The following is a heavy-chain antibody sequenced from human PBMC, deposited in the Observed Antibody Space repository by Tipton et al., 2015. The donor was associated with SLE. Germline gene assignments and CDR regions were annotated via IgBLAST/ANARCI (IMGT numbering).Heavy chain of an antibody. Sequence: SLRLSCAASGLNFGIFGINWVRQIPGRGLEWLAISYRGGPTYYADSVKGRFTVSRDESTSTLYLQMDSLTGGDTAVYYCAKAATIAASPFYWGQGTLVTVSS. J-gene: IGHJ4*02. CDR3: AKAATIAASPFY. CDR1: GLNFGIFG. V-gene: IGHV3-23*03. D-gene: IGHD6-13*01. CDR2: ISYRGGPT.